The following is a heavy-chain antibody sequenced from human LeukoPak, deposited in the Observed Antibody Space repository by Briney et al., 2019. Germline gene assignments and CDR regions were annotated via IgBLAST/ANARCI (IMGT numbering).Heavy chain of an antibody. Sequence: SETLSLTCTVSGGSISSSGYCWGWIRQPPGKGLEWIGSIDYSGNTNYNPSLKNRVTISVDTSKNQFSLKLRSVTAADTAVYYCARSGGLGSGSYYNLDYWGQGTLVTVSS. V-gene: IGHV4-39*07. CDR1: GGSISSSGYC. CDR2: IDYSGNT. D-gene: IGHD3-10*01. CDR3: ARSGGLGSGSYYNLDY. J-gene: IGHJ4*02.